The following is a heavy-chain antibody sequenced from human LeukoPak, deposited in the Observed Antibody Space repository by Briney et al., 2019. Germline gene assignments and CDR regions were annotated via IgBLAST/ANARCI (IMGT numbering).Heavy chain of an antibody. CDR3: ARVADCSGGSCSFDY. CDR1: GGSISSGGYY. CDR2: IYYSGST. J-gene: IGHJ4*02. Sequence: SETLSLTCTVSGGSISSGGYYWSWIRQHPGKGLEWIGYIYYSGSTYYNPSLKSRVTISVDTSKNQFSLKLSSVTAADTAVYYCARVADCSGGSCSFDYWGRGTLVTVSS. V-gene: IGHV4-31*03. D-gene: IGHD2-15*01.